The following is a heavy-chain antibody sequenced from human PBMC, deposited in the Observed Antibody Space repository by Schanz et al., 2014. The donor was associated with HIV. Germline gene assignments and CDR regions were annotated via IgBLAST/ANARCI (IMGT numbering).Heavy chain of an antibody. Sequence: VQLLESGGGFVQPGGSLRLSCVASGFSFRTFGMHWVRQAPGKGLEWVALIYYDGTNKYYTDSVKGRFTISRDNSKNTLYLQMNSLRAEDTSVYYCARGFQGFDYWGQGTLVTVSS. CDR2: IYYDGTNK. V-gene: IGHV3-33*01. CDR3: ARGFQGFDY. CDR1: GFSFRTFG. J-gene: IGHJ4*02. D-gene: IGHD3-10*01.